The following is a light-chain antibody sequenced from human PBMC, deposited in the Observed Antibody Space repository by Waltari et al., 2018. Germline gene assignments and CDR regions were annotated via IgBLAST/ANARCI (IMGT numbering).Light chain of an antibody. J-gene: IGLJ2*01. Sequence: SYELTQPTSVAVSPGQTASITCSGDKLGDKYACWYQQKPGTPPVLVIYQDSKRPSGIPERFSGSNSGNTATLTISGTQAMDEADYYCQAWDSSTVVFGGGTKLTVL. CDR2: QDS. V-gene: IGLV3-1*01. CDR3: QAWDSSTVV. CDR1: KLGDKY.